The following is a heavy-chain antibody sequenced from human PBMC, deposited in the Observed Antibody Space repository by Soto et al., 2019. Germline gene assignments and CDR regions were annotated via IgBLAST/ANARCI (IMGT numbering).Heavy chain of an antibody. D-gene: IGHD2-2*01. V-gene: IGHV1-69*04. Sequence: SVKVSCKASGGTSSIYTISWVRQAPGQGLEWMGRIIPILGIANYAQKFQGRVTITADKSTSTAYMELSSLRSEDTAVYYCAREINYCSSTSCYLFDYWGKGTLLTVSS. J-gene: IGHJ4*02. CDR2: IIPILGIA. CDR3: AREINYCSSTSCYLFDY. CDR1: GGTSSIYT.